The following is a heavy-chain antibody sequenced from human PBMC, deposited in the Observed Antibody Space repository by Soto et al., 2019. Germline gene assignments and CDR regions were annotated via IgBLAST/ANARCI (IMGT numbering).Heavy chain of an antibody. CDR3: AREVGSRDGYHYLFDY. D-gene: IGHD5-12*01. V-gene: IGHV4-59*01. Sequence: SENLSLTCTVSGGSISSYYWSWIRQPPGKGLEWIGYIYYSGSTNYNPSLKSRVTISVDTSKNQFPLKLSSVTAADTAVYYCAREVGSRDGYHYLFDYCGQGNMVTVYS. CDR2: IYYSGST. CDR1: GGSISSYY. J-gene: IGHJ4*02.